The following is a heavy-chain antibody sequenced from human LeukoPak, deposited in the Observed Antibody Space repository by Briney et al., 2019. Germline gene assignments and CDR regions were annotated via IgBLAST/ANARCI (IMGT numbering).Heavy chain of an antibody. CDR3: ARAVSLVNYDY. D-gene: IGHD2-2*01. CDR2: MSPNSGNT. CDR1: GYTFTSYD. V-gene: IGHV1-8*01. J-gene: IGHJ4*02. Sequence: ASVKVSCKASGYTFTSYDINWVRQATGQGLEWMGWMSPNSGNTGYAQKFQGRVTMIRNTSISTAYMELSSLRSEDTAVYYCARAVSLVNYDYWGQGTLVTVSS.